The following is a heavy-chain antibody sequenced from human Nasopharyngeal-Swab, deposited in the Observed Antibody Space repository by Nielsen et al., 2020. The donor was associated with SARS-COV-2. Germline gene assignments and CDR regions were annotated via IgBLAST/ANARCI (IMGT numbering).Heavy chain of an antibody. J-gene: IGHJ3*02. CDR3: ASPATVVTLDAFDI. Sequence: ASVKVSCKASGYTFTSYGISWVRQAPGQGLEWMGWISAYNGNTNYAQKLQGRVTMTTDTSTSTAYMKLRSLRSDDTAVYYCASPATVVTLDAFDIWGQGTMVTVSS. V-gene: IGHV1-18*01. CDR2: ISAYNGNT. CDR1: GYTFTSYG. D-gene: IGHD4-23*01.